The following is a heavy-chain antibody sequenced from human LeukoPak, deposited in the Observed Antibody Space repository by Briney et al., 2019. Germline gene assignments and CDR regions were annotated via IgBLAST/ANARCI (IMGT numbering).Heavy chain of an antibody. CDR2: ISAYNGNT. D-gene: IGHD2-2*01. Sequence: VASVKVSCKASGYTFTSYGISWVRQAPGQGLEWMGWISAYNGNTNYAQKLQGRVTMTTDTSTSTAYMELRSLRSDDTAVYYCARDRGLRTVGYCSSTSCYASPYWGQGTLVTVSS. CDR1: GYTFTSYG. CDR3: ARDRGLRTVGYCSSTSCYASPY. V-gene: IGHV1-18*01. J-gene: IGHJ4*02.